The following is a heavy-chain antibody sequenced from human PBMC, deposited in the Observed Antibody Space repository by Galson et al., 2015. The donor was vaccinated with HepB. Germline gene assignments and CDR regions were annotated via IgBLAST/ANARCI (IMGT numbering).Heavy chain of an antibody. CDR1: GFTFSTYS. CDR2: ITRTSNTI. Sequence: SLRLSCAASGFTFSTYSMNWVRQAPGKGLEWVAFITRTSNTIYYADSVKGRFTISRGNARNSLYLQMNSLRDEDTPVYYCARDPGDLEESGWYYFDHWGPGTPVTVS. D-gene: IGHD6-19*01. CDR3: ARDPGDLEESGWYYFDH. J-gene: IGHJ4*02. V-gene: IGHV3-48*02.